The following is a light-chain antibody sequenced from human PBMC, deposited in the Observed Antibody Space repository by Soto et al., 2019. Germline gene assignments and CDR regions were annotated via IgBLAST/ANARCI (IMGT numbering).Light chain of an antibody. J-gene: IGLJ2*01. CDR1: SSDVGGYNY. CDR2: EVS. Sequence: HSALTQPASVSGSPGQSITISCTGTSSDVGGYNYVSWYQHHPGKAPKLLIYEVSNRPSGVSNRFSDSKSGNTASLTISGLQAEDEADYYCNSYTSSTTLVFGGGTKLTVL. CDR3: NSYTSSTTLV. V-gene: IGLV2-14*01.